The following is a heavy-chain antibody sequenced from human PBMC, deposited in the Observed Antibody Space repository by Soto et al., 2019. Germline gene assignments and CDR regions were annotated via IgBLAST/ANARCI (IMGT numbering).Heavy chain of an antibody. J-gene: IGHJ5*02. CDR1: GDTISTGGYS. CDR2: TYHSGNP. V-gene: IGHV4-30-2*01. Sequence: QLQLQESGSRLVKSSETLSLTCAVSGDTISTGGYSWAWIRQPPGKALEWIGHTYHSGNPYYNPSLKSRVIISVDRSKNQFSLKLSSVTAAXXAXXXXXXXXXXXXXXXXXPXGQGTLVTVSS. CDR3: XXXXXXXXXXXXXP.